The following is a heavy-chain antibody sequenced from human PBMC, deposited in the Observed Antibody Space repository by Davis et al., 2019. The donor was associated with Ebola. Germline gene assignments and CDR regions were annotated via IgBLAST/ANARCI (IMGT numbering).Heavy chain of an antibody. D-gene: IGHD1-7*01. CDR2: ITSSGGST. CDR3: AITGSTSYFDY. V-gene: IGHV3-23*01. CDR1: GFTFSNYA. Sequence: GESLKISCAASGFTFSNYAMSWVRQAPGKGLEWVSTITSSGGSTFYAESVKGRFTISRDISKNTLYLQMNSLRAEDTAIYYCAITGSTSYFDYWGQGTLVTVSS. J-gene: IGHJ4*02.